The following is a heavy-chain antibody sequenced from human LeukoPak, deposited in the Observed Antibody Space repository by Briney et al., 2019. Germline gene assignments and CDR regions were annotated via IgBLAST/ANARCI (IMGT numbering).Heavy chain of an antibody. J-gene: IGHJ6*03. V-gene: IGHV3-30*04. CDR2: ISYAGTNE. CDR1: GFTFITNL. D-gene: IGHD1-14*01. CDR3: ARGSENYYYMDV. Sequence: GGSLRLSCAASGFTFITNLIHWVRQAPGKELEWVALISYAGTNEYYADSVEGRFTISRDNSKNTLYLQMSSLRAEDTAVYYCARGSENYYYMDVWGKGTTVTVSS.